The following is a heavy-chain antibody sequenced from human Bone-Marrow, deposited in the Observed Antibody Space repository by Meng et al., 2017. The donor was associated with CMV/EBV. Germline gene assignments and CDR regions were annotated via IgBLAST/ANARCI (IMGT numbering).Heavy chain of an antibody. Sequence: ASVKVSCKASGYTFTSYGISWVRQAPGQGLEWMGWISAYNGNTNYAQKFQGRVTMTRDTSISTAYMELSRLRSDDTAVYYCARDRGATVGCFDYWGQGTLVTRLL. CDR1: GYTFTSYG. J-gene: IGHJ4*02. CDR3: ARDRGATVGCFDY. V-gene: IGHV1-18*01. CDR2: ISAYNGNT. D-gene: IGHD1-26*01.